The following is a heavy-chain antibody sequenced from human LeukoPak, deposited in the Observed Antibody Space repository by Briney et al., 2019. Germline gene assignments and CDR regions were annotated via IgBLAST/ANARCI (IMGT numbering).Heavy chain of an antibody. CDR2: INTSGDT. D-gene: IGHD6-6*01. CDR1: GFTFSSYD. CDR3: ARVGSSAAFDI. Sequence: GGSLRLSCAASGFTFSSYDMHWVRHPTGKGLEWVSAINTSGDTYYPGSVKGGFTISREKTKNSLYLQMNNLRAGDTAVYYCARVGSSAAFDIWGQGTMVTVSS. J-gene: IGHJ3*02. V-gene: IGHV3-13*01.